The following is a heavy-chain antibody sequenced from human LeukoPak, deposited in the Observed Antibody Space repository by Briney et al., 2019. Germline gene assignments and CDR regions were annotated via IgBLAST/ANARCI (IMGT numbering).Heavy chain of an antibody. CDR3: AKVYDSSGYNALDV. Sequence: QPGGSLRLSCAASGFTFSSYAMSWVRQAPGKGLEWVSTISGSGGSTYSADSVEGRFTISRDNSKNTLYLQMNSLRAEDTAVYYCAKVYDSSGYNALDVWGQGTTVTVSS. V-gene: IGHV3-23*01. CDR1: GFTFSSYA. D-gene: IGHD3-22*01. J-gene: IGHJ6*02. CDR2: ISGSGGST.